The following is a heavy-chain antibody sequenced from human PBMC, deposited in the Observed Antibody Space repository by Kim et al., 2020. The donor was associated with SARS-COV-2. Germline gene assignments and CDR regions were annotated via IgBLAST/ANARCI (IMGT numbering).Heavy chain of an antibody. CDR3: ARALLTFGGVEFDS. CDR2: IYDSGTS. Sequence: SETLSLTCTVSGGSISSASYYWTWIRQHPGKGLEWIGFIYDSGTSHYSPSLKSRVTMSVDTSTNQFSLKLSSVTAADTAVYYCARALLTFGGVEFDSWGQGTLVTVTS. J-gene: IGHJ4*02. D-gene: IGHD3-16*01. CDR1: GGSISSASYY. V-gene: IGHV4-31*03.